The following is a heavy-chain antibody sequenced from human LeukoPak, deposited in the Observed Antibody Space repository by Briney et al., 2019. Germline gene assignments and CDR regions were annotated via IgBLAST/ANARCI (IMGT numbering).Heavy chain of an antibody. V-gene: IGHV1-3*01. J-gene: IGHJ4*02. D-gene: IGHD2-15*01. CDR3: ARGGGSCSGGSCYSSYFDS. CDR2: INPGNANT. Sequence: ASVTVSCTASGYTFTSYPMHWVRQAPGQRLEWMGWINPGNANTKYSQKFQGRVTIARDTSASTAYMELSSLRFEDTAGYFCARGGGSCSGGSCYSSYFDSWGQGTLVTVSS. CDR1: GYTFTSYP.